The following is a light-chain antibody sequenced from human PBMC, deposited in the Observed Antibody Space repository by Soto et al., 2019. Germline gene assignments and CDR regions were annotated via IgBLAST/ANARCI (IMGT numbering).Light chain of an antibody. Sequence: DIQMTQFPSTLSASIGDRVTITCRASQTVSSWLAWYQQKPGKAPKLLIYKASTLETGAPSRFSGSGSGTAFTLTISSLQPDDFATYYCQQYNWYSSSTFGQGTSLEIK. J-gene: IGKJ2*01. V-gene: IGKV1-5*03. CDR2: KAS. CDR3: QQYNWYSSST. CDR1: QTVSSW.